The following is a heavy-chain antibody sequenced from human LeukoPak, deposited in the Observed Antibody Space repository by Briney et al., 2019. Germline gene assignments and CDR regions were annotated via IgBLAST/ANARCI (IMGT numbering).Heavy chain of an antibody. J-gene: IGHJ4*02. CDR2: VEKDGSGK. D-gene: IGHD6-13*01. CDR3: AREVATGTGAYNY. V-gene: IGHV3-7*01. Sequence: GGSLRLSCAASGFTFSNYWMAWVRQAPGKGLEWVANVEKDGSGKNYVGSVKGRFTISRDNAKNSLYLQMNSLRVEDTAVYFCAREVATGTGAYNYWGQGTLVTVSS. CDR1: GFTFSNYW.